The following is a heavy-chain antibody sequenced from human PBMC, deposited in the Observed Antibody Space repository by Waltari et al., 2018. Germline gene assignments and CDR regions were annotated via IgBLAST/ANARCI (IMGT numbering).Heavy chain of an antibody. CDR3: ARDTGEYRVLDY. CDR2: ITWDSDNI. D-gene: IGHD4-17*01. V-gene: IGHV3-9*01. J-gene: IGHJ4*02. Sequence: EVQLVGSGGGLVQPGESLTLSCAASGFPFDDYAMHWVRQRPGKGLEWVSGITWDSDNIDYADSVRGRFSISRDNAQSILFLTMNSLKPEDTALYFCARDTGEYRVLDYWGQGTLVTVSS. CDR1: GFPFDDYA.